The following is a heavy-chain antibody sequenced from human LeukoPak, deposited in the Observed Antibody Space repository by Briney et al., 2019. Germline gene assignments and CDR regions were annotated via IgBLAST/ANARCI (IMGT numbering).Heavy chain of an antibody. D-gene: IGHD6-19*01. CDR3: AKDNAGYSSDMSGY. V-gene: IGHV3-23*01. CDR2: ISGSGGST. Sequence: GGTLRLSCAASGFTFSSYGMSWVRQAPGKGLEWVSAISGSGGSTYYADSVKGRFTISRDNSKNTLYLQMNSLRAEDTAVYYCAKDNAGYSSDMSGYWGQGTLVTVSS. J-gene: IGHJ4*02. CDR1: GFTFSSYG.